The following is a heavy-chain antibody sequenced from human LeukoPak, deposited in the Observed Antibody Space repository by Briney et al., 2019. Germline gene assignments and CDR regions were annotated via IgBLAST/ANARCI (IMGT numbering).Heavy chain of an antibody. J-gene: IGHJ2*01. Sequence: GGSLRLSCAASGFTFSSNAMSWVRRAPGKGLEWVSGISGSGGGTYNADPVKGRFTISRDNSKNTLYLQMNSLRAEDTAVYYCAKNGVSYWYFDLWGRGTLVTVSS. CDR3: AKNGVSYWYFDL. D-gene: IGHD2-8*01. V-gene: IGHV3-23*01. CDR2: ISGSGGGT. CDR1: GFTFSSNA.